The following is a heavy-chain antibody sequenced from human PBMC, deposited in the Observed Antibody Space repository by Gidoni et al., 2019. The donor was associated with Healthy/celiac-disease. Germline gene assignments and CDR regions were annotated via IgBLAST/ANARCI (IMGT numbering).Heavy chain of an antibody. CDR1: GFTFSSYA. D-gene: IGHD3-16*01. CDR3: AKAQIIMGYY. J-gene: IGHJ4*02. Sequence: EVQLLESGGGLVQPGGSLRLSCAASGFTFSSYAMSWVGKAPGKGLEWGSAISGSGGSTYYADSVKGRFTISRDNSKNTLYLQMNSLRAEDTAVYYCAKAQIIMGYYWGQGTLVTVSS. CDR2: ISGSGGST. V-gene: IGHV3-23*01.